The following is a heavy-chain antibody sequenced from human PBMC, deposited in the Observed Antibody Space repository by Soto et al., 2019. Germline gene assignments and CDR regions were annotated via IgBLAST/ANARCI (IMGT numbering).Heavy chain of an antibody. CDR3: ARIASAGRGWDV. V-gene: IGHV3-7*01. J-gene: IGHJ6*02. D-gene: IGHD6-13*01. Sequence: EVQLVESGGGLVQPGGSLRLSCAASGFTFSSYWMSWVRQAPVKGLEWVGNIKQDGSEKNYVDFMEGRFTISRDNAENSLYLQMNSLRAEDTAAYSCARIASAGRGWDVWGQGTTVVVSS. CDR1: GFTFSSYW. CDR2: IKQDGSEK.